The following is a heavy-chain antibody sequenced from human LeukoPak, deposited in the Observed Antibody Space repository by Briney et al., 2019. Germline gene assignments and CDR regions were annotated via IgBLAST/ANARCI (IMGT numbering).Heavy chain of an antibody. J-gene: IGHJ3*02. CDR1: GFTFTRSA. V-gene: IGHV1-58*02. CDR3: AADSGSYRDAFDI. CDR2: IVVGSGNT. Sequence: ASVKVSCKASGFTFTRSAMQWVRQARGQRLEWIGWIVVGSGNTNYAQKFQERVTITRDMSTSTAYMELSSLRSEDTAVYYCAADSGSYRDAFDIWGQGTMVTVSS. D-gene: IGHD1-26*01.